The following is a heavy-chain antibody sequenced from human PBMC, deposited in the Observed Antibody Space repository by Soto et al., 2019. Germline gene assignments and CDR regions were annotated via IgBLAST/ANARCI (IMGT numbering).Heavy chain of an antibody. D-gene: IGHD5-18*01. V-gene: IGHV4-30-4*01. Sequence: QVQLQESGPGLVKPSQTLSLTCTVSGGSISSGDYYWSWIRQPPGKGLEWIGYIYYSGSTYYNPSLKSRVTIAVDTSKNQFSLKLSSVTAADTAVYYCARGPWIQLWFDRGDYYYGMDVWGQGTTVTVSS. CDR3: ARGPWIQLWFDRGDYYYGMDV. J-gene: IGHJ6*02. CDR2: IYYSGST. CDR1: GGSISSGDYY.